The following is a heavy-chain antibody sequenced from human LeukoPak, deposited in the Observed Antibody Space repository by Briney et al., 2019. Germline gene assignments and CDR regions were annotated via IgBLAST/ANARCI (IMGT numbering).Heavy chain of an antibody. J-gene: IGHJ4*02. V-gene: IGHV4-34*01. Sequence: SETLSLTCAVYGGSFSGYYWSWVRQPPGKGLEWVGEINHSGSTNYNPYLMSGRTISVDTSYNQFFLKQMSLISADTAVDYCARGRLGIMDWGQGTLVTVSS. CDR3: ARGRLGIMD. CDR1: GGSFSGYY. CDR2: INHSGST. D-gene: IGHD6-19*01.